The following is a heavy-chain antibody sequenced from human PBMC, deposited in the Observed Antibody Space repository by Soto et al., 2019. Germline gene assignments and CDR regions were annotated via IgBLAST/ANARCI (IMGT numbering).Heavy chain of an antibody. CDR2: IYHSGSP. CDR3: AVGFCGSASCSREYFQH. D-gene: IGHD2-2*01. V-gene: IGHV4-38-2*01. Sequence: PSETLSLTCAVSGYSISSGYYWAWIRQPPGKGLEWIGTIYHSGSPFHSPSLKSRVTISVDTSKNRFSLKLRSVTAADTAVYYCAVGFCGSASCSREYFQHWGQGTMVTVS. J-gene: IGHJ1*01. CDR1: GYSISSGYY.